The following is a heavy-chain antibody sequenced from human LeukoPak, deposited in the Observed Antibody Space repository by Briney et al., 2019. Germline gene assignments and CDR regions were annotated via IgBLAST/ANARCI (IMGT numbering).Heavy chain of an antibody. D-gene: IGHD4-11*01. CDR2: IWSDATNR. V-gene: IGHV3-33*06. Sequence: PGGSLRLSCEASGFTFSHFGMHWVRQAPGKGLEWVAVIWSDATNRYYADSVRGRFTISRDNFKRTVSLEMNNLRAEDTAVYYCAKDAQGGFDYSNSLEYWGQGSLVIVSS. J-gene: IGHJ4*02. CDR1: GFTFSHFG. CDR3: AKDAQGGFDYSNSLEY.